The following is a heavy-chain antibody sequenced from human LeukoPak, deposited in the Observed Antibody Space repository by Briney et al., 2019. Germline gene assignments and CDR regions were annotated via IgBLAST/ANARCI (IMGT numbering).Heavy chain of an antibody. CDR1: GDAITGSSYY. CDR3: ARQYYDRTGYYYFDN. V-gene: IGHV4-39*01. D-gene: IGHD3-22*01. Sequence: PSETLSLTCTVSGDAITGSSYYWGWIRQPPGKGLEWIGSMYYSGSTFSNPSLRSRVNMSADTSKNQFSLKLSSVTAADTAVYYCARQYYDRTGYYYFDNWSQGTKVTVSS. J-gene: IGHJ4*02. CDR2: MYYSGST.